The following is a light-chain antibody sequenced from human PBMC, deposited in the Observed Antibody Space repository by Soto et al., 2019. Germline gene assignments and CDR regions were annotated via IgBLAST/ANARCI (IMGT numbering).Light chain of an antibody. V-gene: IGLV2-14*01. CDR1: TNDVGGYNY. CDR2: EVS. Sequence: QSVLTQPASVSGSPGQSITISCTGTTNDVGGYNYVSWYQQHPGKAPKLLIFEVSSRPSGVSNRFSGSKSGNTASLAISALQAEDEADYFCNSYTSSTSLPYAFGTGTKVTVL. CDR3: NSYTSSTSLPYA. J-gene: IGLJ1*01.